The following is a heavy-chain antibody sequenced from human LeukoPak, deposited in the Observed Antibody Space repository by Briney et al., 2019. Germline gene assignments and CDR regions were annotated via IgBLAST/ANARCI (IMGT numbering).Heavy chain of an antibody. CDR2: ISYGGDI. Sequence: PGGSLRLSCVASGFAFSTYGMHWVRQAPGKGLEWLAIISYGGDIQYTDSVKGRFTISRDNSENTQFLQMNSLTTEDTAVYYCAGDWGSSGWYNWFDPWGQGTLVTVSS. V-gene: IGHV3-30*03. CDR3: AGDWGSSGWYNWFDP. D-gene: IGHD6-19*01. J-gene: IGHJ5*02. CDR1: GFAFSTYG.